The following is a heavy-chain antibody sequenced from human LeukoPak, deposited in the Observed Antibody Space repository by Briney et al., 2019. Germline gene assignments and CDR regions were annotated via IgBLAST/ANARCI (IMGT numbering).Heavy chain of an antibody. CDR1: GYPFSNYH. CDR2: MNPGRGDT. J-gene: IGHJ6*03. V-gene: IGHV1-8*01. Sequence: ASVKVSCQASGYPFSNYHVNGVRQAPGQGVEGMAWMNPGRGDTGYAQKFQGRLTMSSNISMNTASMELRSLTSEDTAVYFCARSRRGYYMDVWGTGTPVTVSS. CDR3: ARSRRGYYMDV.